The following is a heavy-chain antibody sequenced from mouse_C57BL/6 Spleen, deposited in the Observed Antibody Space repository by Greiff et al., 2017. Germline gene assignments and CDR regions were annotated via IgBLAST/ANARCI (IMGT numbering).Heavy chain of an antibody. Sequence: VQLQESGAELVKPGASVKISCKASGYAFSSYWMNWVKQRPGKGLEWIGQIYPGDGDTNYNGKFKGKATLTADQSSSTAYMQLSSLTSEDSAVYFCARSSSYYSNYYAMDYWGQGTSVTVSS. V-gene: IGHV1-80*01. J-gene: IGHJ4*01. CDR2: IYPGDGDT. CDR1: GYAFSSYW. D-gene: IGHD2-5*01. CDR3: ARSSSYYSNYYAMDY.